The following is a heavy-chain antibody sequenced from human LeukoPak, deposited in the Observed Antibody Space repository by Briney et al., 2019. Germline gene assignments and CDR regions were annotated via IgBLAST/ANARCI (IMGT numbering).Heavy chain of an antibody. V-gene: IGHV3-23*01. CDR3: AKDGLQFSEWLPPLGY. Sequence: GGSLRLSCAASGFTFSSYAMSWVRQAPGKGLEWVSAISGSGGSTYYADSVKGRFTISRGITKNTLYLQMNSLRAEDTAVYYCAKDGLQFSEWLPPLGYWGQGTLVTVSS. D-gene: IGHD3-3*01. CDR1: GFTFSSYA. CDR2: ISGSGGST. J-gene: IGHJ4*02.